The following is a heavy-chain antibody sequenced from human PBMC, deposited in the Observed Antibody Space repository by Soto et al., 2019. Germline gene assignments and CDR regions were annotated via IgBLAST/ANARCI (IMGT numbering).Heavy chain of an antibody. CDR3: AKRGSGSQFDY. D-gene: IGHD1-26*01. CDR2: ISGSGGST. CDR1: GFTFSGYA. J-gene: IGHJ4*02. V-gene: IGHV3-23*01. Sequence: EVQLLESGGGLVQPGGSLRLSCAASGFTFSGYAMSWVRQAPGKGLEWVSVISGSGGSTYYADSVKGRFTISRDNSKNTLYLQMNSLRAEDTAVHYCAKRGSGSQFDYWGQGTLVTVSS.